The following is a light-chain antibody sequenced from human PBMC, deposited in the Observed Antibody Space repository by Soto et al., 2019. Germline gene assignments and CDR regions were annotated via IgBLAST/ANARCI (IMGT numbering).Light chain of an antibody. V-gene: IGKV3-15*01. CDR3: QQYNNWPPWT. CDR1: QSVSSK. J-gene: IGKJ1*01. Sequence: EIVMTQSPATLSLSPGEGATLSCRASQSVSSKLAWYQQKPGQAPRLLIYGASTRATGIPARFSGSGSGTEFTLTISSLQSEDFAIYYCQQYNNWPPWTFGQGTKVEIK. CDR2: GAS.